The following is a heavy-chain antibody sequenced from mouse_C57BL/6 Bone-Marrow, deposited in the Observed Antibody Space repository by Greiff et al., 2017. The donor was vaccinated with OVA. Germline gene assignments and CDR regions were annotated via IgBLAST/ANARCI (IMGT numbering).Heavy chain of an antibody. CDR1: GYTFTDYY. CDR3: ARAGGWLLPPFDY. D-gene: IGHD2-3*01. CDR2: INPNNGGT. V-gene: IGHV1-26*01. J-gene: IGHJ2*01. Sequence: VQLQQSGPELVKPGASVKISCKASGYTFTDYYMNWVKQSHGKSLEWIGDINPNNGGTSYNQKFKGKATLTVDKSSSTAYMELRSLTSEDSAVYYCARAGGWLLPPFDYWGQGTTLTVSS.